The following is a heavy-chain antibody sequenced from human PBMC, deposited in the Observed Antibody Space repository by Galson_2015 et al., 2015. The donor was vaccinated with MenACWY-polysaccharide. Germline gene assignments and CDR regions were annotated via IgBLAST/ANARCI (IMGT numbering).Heavy chain of an antibody. CDR1: AFNFRGSG. V-gene: IGHV3-33*05. D-gene: IGHD6-13*01. Sequence: SLRLPCAASAFNFRGSGMHWVRQAPGKGLEWVALIQNDGSIKVYADSVKGRFTISRDNSRNTLFLEMNSLRAEDTAVYFCAREGSRIVFHAFDIWGQGTMVTVSS. CDR2: IQNDGSIK. J-gene: IGHJ3*02. CDR3: AREGSRIVFHAFDI.